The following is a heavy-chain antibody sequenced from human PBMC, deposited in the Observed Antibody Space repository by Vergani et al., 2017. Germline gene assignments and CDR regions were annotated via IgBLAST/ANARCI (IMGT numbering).Heavy chain of an antibody. D-gene: IGHD1/OR15-1a*01. CDR3: VRDGRGSRT. CDR2: ISGNNDVV. J-gene: IGHJ3*01. Sequence: EVQMVESGGGLVKPGGSLRLSCVASGFTFSPYSMNWVRQAPGKGVEWVSSISGNNDVVYYAGSVKGRFTNTRDNAKNSLELDMSSLRGEDTAVYYGVRDGRGSRTWGQGKLGAVSS. V-gene: IGHV3-21*01. CDR1: GFTFSPYS.